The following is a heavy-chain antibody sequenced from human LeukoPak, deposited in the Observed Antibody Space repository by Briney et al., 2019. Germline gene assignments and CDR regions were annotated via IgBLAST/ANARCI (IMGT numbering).Heavy chain of an antibody. D-gene: IGHD6-6*01. CDR1: GGSMTSYY. CDR3: VRGYSWSSYRNAFDL. CDR2: IYYSGST. V-gene: IGHV4-59*01. J-gene: IGHJ3*01. Sequence: SETLSLTCNVSGGSMTSYYWSWIRQTPEKGLEWIGYIYYSGSTNYNPSLKSRATISVDTSKNQFSLKVTSVTAADTAVYYCVRGYSWSSYRNAFDLWGQGTTLTVSS.